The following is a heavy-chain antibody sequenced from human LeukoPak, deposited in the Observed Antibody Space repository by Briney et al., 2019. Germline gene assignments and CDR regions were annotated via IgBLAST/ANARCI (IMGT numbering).Heavy chain of an antibody. Sequence: ASVKVSCKASGYTFTNFRLHWLRQAHGQGLEWMGWVNPDSGGTNYQRNFQGRVTMTRDRSTSTVYMELSRLRSDDTAVYYCARENWYSDYWGQGTLVIVSS. CDR3: ARENWYSDY. J-gene: IGHJ4*02. CDR1: GYTFTNFR. CDR2: VNPDSGGT. D-gene: IGHD1-1*01. V-gene: IGHV1-2*02.